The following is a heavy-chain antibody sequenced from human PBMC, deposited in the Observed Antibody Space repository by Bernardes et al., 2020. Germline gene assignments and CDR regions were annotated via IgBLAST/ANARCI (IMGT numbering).Heavy chain of an antibody. J-gene: IGHJ2*01. D-gene: IGHD1-1*01. CDR3: ATGIGPRERGRYWYFDL. V-gene: IGHV1-18*01. CDR1: GYTFTSYG. Sequence: ASVTVSCKASGYTFTSYGIRWVRQAPGQELEWMGCISAHNGNTNYAQKFQGRVTMTEDTSTDTAYMGLSRLRSEDTAVYYCATGIGPRERGRYWYFDLWGRGTLVTVSS. CDR2: ISAHNGNT.